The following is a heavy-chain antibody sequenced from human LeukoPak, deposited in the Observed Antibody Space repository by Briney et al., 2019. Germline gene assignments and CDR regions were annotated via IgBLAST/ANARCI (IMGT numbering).Heavy chain of an antibody. Sequence: SETLSLTCAVYGGSFTDNYWTWIRQPPGKGLEWIGEINHSGSTNYNPSLKSRVTISVDTSKNQFSLKLSSVTAADTAVYYCARLIRGYRSSTSCYRARNYYYYYMDVWGKGTTVTVSS. CDR2: INHSGST. D-gene: IGHD2-2*01. J-gene: IGHJ6*03. CDR1: GGSFTDNY. CDR3: ARLIRGYRSSTSCYRARNYYYYYMDV. V-gene: IGHV4-34*01.